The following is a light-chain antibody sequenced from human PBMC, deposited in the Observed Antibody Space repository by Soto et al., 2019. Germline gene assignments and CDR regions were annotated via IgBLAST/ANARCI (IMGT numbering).Light chain of an antibody. CDR1: SSDVGGYNY. J-gene: IGLJ2*01. V-gene: IGLV2-14*01. Sequence: QYALTQPASVSGSPGQSITISCTGTSSDVGGYNYVSWYQQHPGKAPKLMIYDVSNRPSGVSNRFSGSKSGNTASLTISGLQAEDEADYYCSSYTSSSTLENVVFGGGTQLTVL. CDR2: DVS. CDR3: SSYTSSSTLENVV.